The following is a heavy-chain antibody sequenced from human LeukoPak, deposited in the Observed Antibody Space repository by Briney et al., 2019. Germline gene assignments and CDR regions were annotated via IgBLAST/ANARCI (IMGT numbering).Heavy chain of an antibody. Sequence: GGSLRLSCAGSGFTLSNYGMAWVRQPPGRGLEWVAAVRGSDYTTSYADSVRGRFTISRDNSKNTLYLQMNSLRAEDTAVYYCGKDPNGDYLGAFDFWGQGTMVTVSS. J-gene: IGHJ3*01. CDR2: VRGSDYTT. V-gene: IGHV3-23*01. CDR1: GFTLSNYG. D-gene: IGHD4-17*01. CDR3: GKDPNGDYLGAFDF.